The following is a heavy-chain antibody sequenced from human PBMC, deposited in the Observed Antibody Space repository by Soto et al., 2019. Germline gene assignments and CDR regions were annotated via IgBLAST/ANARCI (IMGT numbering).Heavy chain of an antibody. D-gene: IGHD2-15*01. Sequence: GGSLRLSCAASGFTFRSYSMNWVRQAPGKGLEWVSYISSSNRTINCADSVKGRFIISRDNAKNSLYLQMHSLRDEDTAVYYCAREGWPLLQTGMDVWGQGPTVTVSS. CDR2: ISSSNRTI. V-gene: IGHV3-48*02. J-gene: IGHJ6*02. CDR1: GFTFRSYS. CDR3: AREGWPLLQTGMDV.